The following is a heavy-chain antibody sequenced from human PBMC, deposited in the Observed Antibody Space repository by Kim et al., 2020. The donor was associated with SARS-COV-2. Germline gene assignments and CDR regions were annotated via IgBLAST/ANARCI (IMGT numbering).Heavy chain of an antibody. V-gene: IGHV1-18*01. D-gene: IGHD2-15*01. CDR2: INTFNGNT. Sequence: ASVKVSCKASGYTFTSYGISWVRQAPGQGLEWMGWINTFNGNTNYAQKLQGRVTMTTDTSTSTAYMELRSLRSDDTAVYYCARVTSGYCSGGSCYYFDYWGQETLVTVSS. CDR3: ARVTSGYCSGGSCYYFDY. J-gene: IGHJ4*02. CDR1: GYTFTSYG.